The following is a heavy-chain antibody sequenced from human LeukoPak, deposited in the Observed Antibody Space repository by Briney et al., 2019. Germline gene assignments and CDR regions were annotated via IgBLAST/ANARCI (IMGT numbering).Heavy chain of an antibody. CDR3: ARVGNGSGSLCIDY. V-gene: IGHV1-2*02. Sequence: ASVKVPCKASGYTFTGYYMHWVRQAPGQGLEWMGWINPNSGGTNYAQKFQGRVTMTRDTSISTAYMELSRLRSDDTAVYYCARVGNGSGSLCIDYWGQGTLVTVSS. CDR2: INPNSGGT. CDR1: GYTFTGYY. J-gene: IGHJ4*02. D-gene: IGHD3-10*01.